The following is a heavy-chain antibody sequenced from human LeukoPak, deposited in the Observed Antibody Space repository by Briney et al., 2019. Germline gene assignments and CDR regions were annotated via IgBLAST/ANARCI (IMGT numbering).Heavy chain of an antibody. V-gene: IGHV4-34*01. D-gene: IGHD5-12*01. Sequence: SETLSLTCAVYGRSFSGYYWSWIRQPPGKGLEWIGEINHSGSTNYNPSLKSRVTISVDTSKNQFSLKLSSVTAADTAVYYCARGGYDFWYYYYYMDVWGKGTTVTVSS. J-gene: IGHJ6*03. CDR3: ARGGYDFWYYYYYMDV. CDR2: INHSGST. CDR1: GRSFSGYY.